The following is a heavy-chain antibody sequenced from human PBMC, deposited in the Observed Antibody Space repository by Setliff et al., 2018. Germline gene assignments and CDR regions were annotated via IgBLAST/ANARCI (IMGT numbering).Heavy chain of an antibody. J-gene: IGHJ6*03. V-gene: IGHV3-21*01. D-gene: IGHD2-15*01. CDR3: VRGRGSLGYCSGGFCYSGYYYYMDV. Sequence: PGGSLRLSCAVSGFTFNNYSVNWVRLAPGKGLEWVSSISLSSSYIFYADSVKGRFTISRDNAKNSLFLQMNTLRAEDTAVYYCVRGRGSLGYCSGGFCYSGYYYYMDVWGKGTTVTVSS. CDR1: GFTFNNYS. CDR2: ISLSSSYI.